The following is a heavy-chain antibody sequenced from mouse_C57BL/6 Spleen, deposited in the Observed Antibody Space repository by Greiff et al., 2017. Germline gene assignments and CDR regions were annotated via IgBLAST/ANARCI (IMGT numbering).Heavy chain of an antibody. CDR2: ISTGGGST. V-gene: IGHV5-12*01. J-gene: IGHJ2*01. Sequence: EVTLVEPGGGLVQPGGSLKLSCAASGFTFSDYYMYWVRPTPEKRLEWVAYISTGGGSTYYPDTVKGRLTISRDNANNTLYLQMSRLKSEYTAMYYCSRQGTTVYYFDYWGQGTTLTVAS. CDR1: GFTFSDYY. CDR3: SRQGTTVYYFDY. D-gene: IGHD1-1*01.